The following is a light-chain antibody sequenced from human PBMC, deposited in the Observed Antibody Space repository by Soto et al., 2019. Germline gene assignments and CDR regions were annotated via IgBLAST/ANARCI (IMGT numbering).Light chain of an antibody. J-gene: IGKJ2*01. CDR3: QQYHSYRGDT. V-gene: IGKV1-5*03. Sequence: DIQMTQSPSTLSTSVGDRVTITCRASQSISSWLAWYQQKPGKAPKLLIYDASSLESGVPSRFSGSGSGTACTLTISSLQTDDLATYYGQQYHSYRGDTFGQGTQLEIK. CDR2: DAS. CDR1: QSISSW.